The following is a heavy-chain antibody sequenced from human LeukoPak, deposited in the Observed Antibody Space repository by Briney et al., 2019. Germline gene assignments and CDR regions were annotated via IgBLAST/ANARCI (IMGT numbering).Heavy chain of an antibody. V-gene: IGHV3-74*01. CDR1: GNYW. D-gene: IGHD2/OR15-2a*01. CDR2: INSDGSWT. Sequence: QXGGSLRLSCAASGNYWMHWVRQVPGKGLVWVSHINSDGSWTSYADSVKGRFTISKDNAKNTVYLQMNSLRAEDTAVYYCVSFYETYWGRGTLVTVSS. J-gene: IGHJ4*02. CDR3: VSFYETY.